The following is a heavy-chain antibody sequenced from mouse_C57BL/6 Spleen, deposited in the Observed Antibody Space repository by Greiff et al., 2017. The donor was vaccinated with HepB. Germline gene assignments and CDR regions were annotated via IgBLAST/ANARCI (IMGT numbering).Heavy chain of an antibody. Sequence: VQLQQSGAELAKPGASVKLSCKASGYTFTSYWMHWVKQRPGQGLEWIGYINTSSGYTKYNQKFKDKATLTADKSSSTAYMQLSSLTYEDSAGYYCAREGYSNYGEFAYWGQGALVTVSA. V-gene: IGHV1-7*01. D-gene: IGHD2-5*01. CDR2: INTSSGYT. CDR3: AREGYSNYGEFAY. CDR1: GYTFTSYW. J-gene: IGHJ3*01.